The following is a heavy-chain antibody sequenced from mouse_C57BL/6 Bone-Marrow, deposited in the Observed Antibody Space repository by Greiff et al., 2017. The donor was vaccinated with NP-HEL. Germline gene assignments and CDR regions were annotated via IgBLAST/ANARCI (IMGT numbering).Heavy chain of an antibody. J-gene: IGHJ2*01. Sequence: EVQLVESGGDLVKPGGSLKLSCAASGFAFSSYGMSWVRQTPDKRLEWVATISSGGSYTYYPDSVKGRFTISRDNAKNTLYLQMSSLKSEDTAMYYCARQPLYFDYWGQGTTLTVSS. CDR1: GFAFSSYG. V-gene: IGHV5-6*01. CDR3: ARQPLYFDY. CDR2: ISSGGSYT.